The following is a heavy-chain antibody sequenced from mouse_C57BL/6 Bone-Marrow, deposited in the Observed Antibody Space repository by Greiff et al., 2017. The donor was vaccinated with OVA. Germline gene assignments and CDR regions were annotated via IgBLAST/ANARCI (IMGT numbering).Heavy chain of an antibody. Sequence: VQLQQSGAELVRPGTSVKVSCKASGYAFTNYLIEWVKQRPGQGLEWIGVINPGSGGTNYNEKFKGKATLTADKSSSTAYMQLSSLTSEDSAVYFCAREGGYYLYYYAMDYWGQGTSVTVSS. CDR2: INPGSGGT. J-gene: IGHJ4*01. CDR1: GYAFTNYL. D-gene: IGHD2-1*01. V-gene: IGHV1-54*01. CDR3: AREGGYYLYYYAMDY.